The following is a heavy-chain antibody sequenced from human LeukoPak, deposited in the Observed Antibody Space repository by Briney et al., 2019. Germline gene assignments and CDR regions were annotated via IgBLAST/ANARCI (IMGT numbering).Heavy chain of an antibody. CDR2: MNPNSGNT. J-gene: IGHJ3*02. Sequence: ASVKVSCKASGYIFTSYDINWVRQATGQGLEWMGWMNPNSGNTGYAQKFQGRVTMTRNTSMSTAYMELSSLRSEDTAVYYCARATFWSGYLDAFDIWGQGTMVTVSS. V-gene: IGHV1-8*01. CDR1: GYIFTSYD. D-gene: IGHD3-3*01. CDR3: ARATFWSGYLDAFDI.